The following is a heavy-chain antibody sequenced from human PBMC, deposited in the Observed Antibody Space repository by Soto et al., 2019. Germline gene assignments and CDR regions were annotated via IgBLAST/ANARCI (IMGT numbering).Heavy chain of an antibody. D-gene: IGHD3-22*01. V-gene: IGHV3-30*18. Sequence: PGGSLRLSCAASGFTFNSYGMHWVRRAPGKGLYWVAVISYDGTNKYYADSVKGRFTISRDNSKNTLYLQMNSLRAEDTAVYYCAKGGKYYYDSSGYSTGVRYWGQGTLVTVSS. CDR2: ISYDGTNK. J-gene: IGHJ4*02. CDR1: GFTFNSYG. CDR3: AKGGKYYYDSSGYSTGVRY.